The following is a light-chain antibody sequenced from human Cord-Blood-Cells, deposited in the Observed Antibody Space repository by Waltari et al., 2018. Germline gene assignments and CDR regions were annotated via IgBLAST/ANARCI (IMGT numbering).Light chain of an antibody. CDR2: DIR. J-gene: IGLJ3*02. CDR3: SSYTSSSTWV. Sequence: QSALTQPASVSGSPGQSITLPCTGTSSDVGGYNDVSWYQQHPGKAPTLMSYDIRNRPCCVSKRVSGTKSGNTVSLTSSWLQAEEAADYYSSSYTSSSTWVFGGGTKLTV. V-gene: IGLV2-14*01. CDR1: SSDVGGYND.